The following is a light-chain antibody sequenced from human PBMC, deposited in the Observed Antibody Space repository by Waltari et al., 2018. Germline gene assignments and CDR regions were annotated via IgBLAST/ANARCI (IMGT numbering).Light chain of an antibody. V-gene: IGKV3-20*01. Sequence: EIVLTQSPVTLSLSPGERATLSCRASQTVSISYLAWYQQKPGQAPRLLIYGASSRATGSPGRFSGSGSGTDFTLTISRLEPEDFAVYYCQLFGISPLFTFGPGTKVDI. CDR2: GAS. CDR1: QTVSISY. J-gene: IGKJ3*01. CDR3: QLFGISPLFT.